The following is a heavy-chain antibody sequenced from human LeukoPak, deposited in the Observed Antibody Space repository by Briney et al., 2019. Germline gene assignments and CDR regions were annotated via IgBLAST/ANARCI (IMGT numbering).Heavy chain of an antibody. CDR1: GFTFSSYA. Sequence: GGSLRLSCAASGFTFSSYAMSWVRQAPGKGLEWVSAISGSGGSTYYADSVKGRFTISRDNSKNTLYLQMNSLRAEDTAVYYCAKDPRGYGLLYGMDVWGQGTTVTVSS. D-gene: IGHD5-18*01. CDR3: AKDPRGYGLLYGMDV. V-gene: IGHV3-23*01. J-gene: IGHJ6*02. CDR2: ISGSGGST.